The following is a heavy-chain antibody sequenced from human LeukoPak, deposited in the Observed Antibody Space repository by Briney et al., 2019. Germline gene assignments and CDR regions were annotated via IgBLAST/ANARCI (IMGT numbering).Heavy chain of an antibody. CDR3: ARHLLYCSSTSCSSGAFDI. J-gene: IGHJ3*02. Sequence: SETLSLTCTVSGGSISSYYWSWIRQPPGKGLEWFGYIYYSGSTNYNPSLKSRVTISVDTSKNQFSLKLSSVTAADTAVYYCARHLLYCSSTSCSSGAFDIWGQGTMVTVSS. CDR2: IYYSGST. V-gene: IGHV4-59*08. CDR1: GGSISSYY. D-gene: IGHD2-2*01.